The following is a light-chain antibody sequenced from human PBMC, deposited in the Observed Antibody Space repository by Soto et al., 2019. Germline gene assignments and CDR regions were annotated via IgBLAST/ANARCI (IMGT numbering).Light chain of an antibody. Sequence: DIQLTQSPSLVSASVGDRVTITCRASHDISTYLAWYQQKPGKAPKLMIYEASTLQSGVPSRFSGSGSGTEFTLTISGLLPEDFATYHCQQLNTLPFTFXQGTRMEIK. CDR1: HDISTY. CDR3: QQLNTLPFT. J-gene: IGKJ5*01. CDR2: EAS. V-gene: IGKV1-9*01.